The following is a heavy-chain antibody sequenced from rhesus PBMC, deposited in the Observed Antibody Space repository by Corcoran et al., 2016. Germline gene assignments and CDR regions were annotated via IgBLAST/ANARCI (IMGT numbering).Heavy chain of an antibody. D-gene: IGHD6-31*01. CDR2: INGNSGST. J-gene: IGHJ4*01. V-gene: IGHV4-80*01. CDR1: GGSFSSYW. Sequence: QVQLQESGPGLVKPSETLSLTCAVSGGSFSSYWCSWIRQPPGKGLAWIGEINGNSGSTNSNPSLKSRVTISKDASKNQFSRKLSSVTAADTAVYYCARYSRIAAAGFRFDYWGQGVLVTVSS. CDR3: ARYSRIAAAGFRFDY.